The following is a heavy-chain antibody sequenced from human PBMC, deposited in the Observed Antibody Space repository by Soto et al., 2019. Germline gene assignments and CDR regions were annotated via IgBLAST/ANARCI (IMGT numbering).Heavy chain of an antibody. CDR3: ARGFRNYYESSGYFDY. CDR1: GFTFSSYG. V-gene: IGHV3-33*01. Sequence: QVQLVESGGGVVQPGRSLRLSCAASGFTFSSYGMHWVRQAPGKGLEWAAIIWYDGSNKYYADSVKGRFTISRDNSKNTLYLQMNSLRAEDTAVYYCARGFRNYYESSGYFDYWGQGTLVTVSS. J-gene: IGHJ4*02. CDR2: IWYDGSNK. D-gene: IGHD3-22*01.